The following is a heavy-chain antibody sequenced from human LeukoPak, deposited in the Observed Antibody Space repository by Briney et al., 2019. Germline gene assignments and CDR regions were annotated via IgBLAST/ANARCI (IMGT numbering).Heavy chain of an antibody. D-gene: IGHD4-23*01. CDR1: GFTFSRYR. V-gene: IGHV3-7*04. CDR3: SRGDYGGNTYYFDS. Sequence: GGSLRLSCAASGFTFSRYRMSWVRQAPGKGPEGVANIKKDGSEKYYVDSVKGRFTISRDNAKNSLYLQINSLRAEDTALYYCSRGDYGGNTYYFDSWGQGTLVIVSS. CDR2: IKKDGSEK. J-gene: IGHJ4*02.